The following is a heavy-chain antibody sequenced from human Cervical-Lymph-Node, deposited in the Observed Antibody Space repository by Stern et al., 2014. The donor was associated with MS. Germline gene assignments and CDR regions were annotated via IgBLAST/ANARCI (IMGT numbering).Heavy chain of an antibody. V-gene: IGHV1-69*01. CDR3: ARDQGYYDSSGYYVYYGMDV. D-gene: IGHD3-22*01. Sequence: MQLVESGAEVKKPGSSVKVSCKASGGTFSSYAISWVRQAPGQGLEWMGGIIPIFGTANYAQKFQGRVTITADESTSTAYMELSSLRSEDTAVYYCARDQGYYDSSGYYVYYGMDVWGQGTTVTVSS. J-gene: IGHJ6*02. CDR2: IIPIFGTA. CDR1: GGTFSSYA.